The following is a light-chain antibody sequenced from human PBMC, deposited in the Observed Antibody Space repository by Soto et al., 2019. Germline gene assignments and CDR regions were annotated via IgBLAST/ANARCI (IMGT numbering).Light chain of an antibody. CDR3: QRDGANSPWT. J-gene: IGKJ1*01. CDR2: KAS. V-gene: IGKV1-5*03. CDR1: QTINDW. Sequence: DIQVTQSPSTLSASVGDRVTINCRASQTINDWLAWYRQKSGKAPKVLIYKASSLESGVPSRFSGSGSGTEFTLTISSLQTEDFATYYCQRDGANSPWTGGERTKVEIK.